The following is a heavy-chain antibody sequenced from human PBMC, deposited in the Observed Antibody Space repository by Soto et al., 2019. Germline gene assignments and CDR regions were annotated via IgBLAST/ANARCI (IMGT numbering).Heavy chain of an antibody. CDR2: IYHSGST. D-gene: IGHD2-2*01. CDR1: GYSISSGYY. J-gene: IGHJ5*02. CDR3: ARDDCSSTSCYRHHWFDP. V-gene: IGHV4-38-2*02. Sequence: SETLSRTCAVSGYSISSGYYWGWIRQPPGKGLEWIGSIYHSGSTYYNPSLKSRVTISVDTSKNQFSLKLSSVTPADTALYYCARDDCSSTSCYRHHWFDPWGQGTLVTVSS.